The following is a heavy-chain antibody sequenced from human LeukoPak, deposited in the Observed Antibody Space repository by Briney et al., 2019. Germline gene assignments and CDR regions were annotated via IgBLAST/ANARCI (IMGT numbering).Heavy chain of an antibody. J-gene: IGHJ4*02. CDR1: GFTFSSYD. CDR2: TSYDGSNK. V-gene: IGHV3-30*18. D-gene: IGHD6-19*01. Sequence: EAGGSLRLSCAASGFTFSSYDMHWVRQAPGKGLEWVAVTSYDGSNKFSADSVKGRFTISRDNSKNTLYLQMNSLRVEDTAVYYCAKDRGSGYLDYWGQGTLVTVSS. CDR3: AKDRGSGYLDY.